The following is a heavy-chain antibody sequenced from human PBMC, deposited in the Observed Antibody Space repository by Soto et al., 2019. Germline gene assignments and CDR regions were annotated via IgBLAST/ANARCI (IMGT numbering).Heavy chain of an antibody. CDR2: TYYRSKWYN. CDR3: ARRFFDLGSAFDF. V-gene: IGHV6-1*01. Sequence: SQTLSLTCVISGDSVSNKNTAWNWIRQSPSGGLEWLGRTYYRSKWYNDYATSMKSRITISPDTSKNQFSLHLNSVTPEDTAVYFCARRFFDLGSAFDFWAQGTQVTVSS. D-gene: IGHD3-10*01. CDR1: GDSVSNKNTA. J-gene: IGHJ4*02.